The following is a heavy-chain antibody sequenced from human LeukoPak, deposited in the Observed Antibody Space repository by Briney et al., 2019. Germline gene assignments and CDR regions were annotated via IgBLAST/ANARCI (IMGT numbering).Heavy chain of an antibody. CDR2: IYTSGRT. CDR1: GGSISSYY. D-gene: IGHD5-18*01. V-gene: IGHV4-4*07. Sequence: SETLSLTCTVSGGSISSYYWSWIRQPAGKGLEWIGRIYTSGRTKYNPSLKSRVTISVDTSKNHLSLRLTSVAAADTAVYYCAGGTYSYGYDYWGQGTLVTVSS. J-gene: IGHJ4*02. CDR3: AGGTYSYGYDY.